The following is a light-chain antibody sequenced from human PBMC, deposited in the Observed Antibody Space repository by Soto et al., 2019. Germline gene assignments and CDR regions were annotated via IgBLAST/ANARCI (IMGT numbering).Light chain of an antibody. CDR1: SSDIGGYNY. J-gene: IGLJ2*01. CDR2: DVS. V-gene: IGLV2-14*01. Sequence: QSALTQPASVSGSPGQSITISCTGTSSDIGGYNYVSWYQQHPGKAPKLVIYDVSNRPSGVSNRFSGSKSGNTASLTISGLQAEDEADYYCSSQAVSSTLVFGGGTKLTVL. CDR3: SSQAVSSTLV.